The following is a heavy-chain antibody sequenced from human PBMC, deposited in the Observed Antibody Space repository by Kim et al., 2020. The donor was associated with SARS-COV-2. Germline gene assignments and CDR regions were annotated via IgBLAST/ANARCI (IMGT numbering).Heavy chain of an antibody. J-gene: IGHJ6*03. CDR2: T. CDR3: DRDSRYYMDV. V-gene: IGHV4-30-2*05. Sequence: TYYNPHHKSRVTISVDPSKNQFSLKLSSVTAADTAGYYCDRDSRYYMDVWGKATTVTVSS. D-gene: IGHD2-2*01.